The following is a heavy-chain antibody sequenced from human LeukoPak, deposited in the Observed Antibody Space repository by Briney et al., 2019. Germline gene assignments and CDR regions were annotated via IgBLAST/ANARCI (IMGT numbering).Heavy chain of an antibody. V-gene: IGHV1-69*13. CDR2: IIPIFGTA. J-gene: IGHJ5*02. CDR3: ARDFSLRGFPYWFDP. D-gene: IGHD3-10*01. CDR1: GGTFSSYA. Sequence: ASVKVSCKASGGTFSSYAISWVRQAPGQGLEWMGGIIPIFGTANYAQKFQGRVTITADESTSTAYMELSSLRSEDTAVYSCARDFSLRGFPYWFDPWGQGTLVTVSS.